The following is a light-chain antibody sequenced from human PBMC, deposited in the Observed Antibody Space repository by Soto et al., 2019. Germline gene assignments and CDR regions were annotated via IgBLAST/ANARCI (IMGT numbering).Light chain of an antibody. CDR2: DAS. CDR3: QYRGIWPPGAT. V-gene: IGKV3-11*01. J-gene: IGKJ4*01. Sequence: EIVLTQSPVTLSLSPGERATLSCRASQSINNYLAWYQQKPGQPPRLLIYDASNRATAIPVRFSGSGSGTDFTRTVSSLGPEDSAVHYCQYRGIWPPGATFGGGTKVEIK. CDR1: QSINNY.